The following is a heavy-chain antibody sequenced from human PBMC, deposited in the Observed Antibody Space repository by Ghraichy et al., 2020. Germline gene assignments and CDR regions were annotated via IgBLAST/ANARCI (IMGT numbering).Heavy chain of an antibody. CDR3: ARGYKSDYYDSSGSHDAFDI. V-gene: IGHV4-34*01. CDR2: INHSEST. Sequence: SETLSLTCAVYGGSFSGYYWSWIRQPPGKGLEWIGEINHSESTNYNPSLKSRVTLSVDTSKNQFSLKLSSVTAADTAVYYCARGYKSDYYDSSGSHDAFDIWGQGTMVTVSS. D-gene: IGHD3-22*01. CDR1: GGSFSGYY. J-gene: IGHJ3*02.